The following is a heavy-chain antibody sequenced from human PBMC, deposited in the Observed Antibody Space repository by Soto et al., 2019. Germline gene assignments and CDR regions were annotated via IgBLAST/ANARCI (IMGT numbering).Heavy chain of an antibody. CDR3: ARRLDDILTGYYNYWFDP. CDR1: GYTFTSYG. D-gene: IGHD3-9*01. CDR2: ISAYNGNT. Sequence: ASVKVSCKASGYTFTSYGISLVRQAPGQGLEWMGWISAYNGNTNYAQKLQGRVTMTTDTSTSTAYMELRSLRSDDTAVYYCARRLDDILTGYYNYWFDPWGQGTLVTVSS. V-gene: IGHV1-18*01. J-gene: IGHJ5*02.